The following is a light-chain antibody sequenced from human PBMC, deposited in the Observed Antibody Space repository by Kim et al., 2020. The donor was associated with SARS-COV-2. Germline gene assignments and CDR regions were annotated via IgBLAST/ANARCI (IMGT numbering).Light chain of an antibody. CDR2: YDY. Sequence: SYELTQPPSVSVAPGETATITCGGNNIGTKTVHWYQQKTGQAPVLVIYYDYDRPSGIPERFSGSNSGNTATLTISRVEAGDEADYYCQVWDSSSDHWVFGGGTQLTVL. J-gene: IGLJ3*02. CDR3: QVWDSSSDHWV. V-gene: IGLV3-21*04. CDR1: NIGTKT.